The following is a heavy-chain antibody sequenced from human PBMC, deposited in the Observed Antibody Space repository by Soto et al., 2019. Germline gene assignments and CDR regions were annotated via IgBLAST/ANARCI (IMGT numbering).Heavy chain of an antibody. Sequence: QEQLVQSGAEVKKPGSSVKVSCKVSGGTFSTYAISWVRQAPGQGLVWMGGIIPIFNAAKYAQKFQGRVTITADKSTSTAHMELSSLRSEDTAVYYCARQMVSSGWHYGNWFDPWGQGTPVTVSS. D-gene: IGHD6-19*01. J-gene: IGHJ5*02. CDR1: GGTFSTYA. V-gene: IGHV1-69*06. CDR2: IIPIFNAA. CDR3: ARQMVSSGWHYGNWFDP.